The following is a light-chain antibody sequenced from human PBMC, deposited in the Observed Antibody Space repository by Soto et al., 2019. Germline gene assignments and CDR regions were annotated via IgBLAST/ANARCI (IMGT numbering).Light chain of an antibody. J-gene: IGKJ1*01. CDR3: QHYNSYSEA. V-gene: IGKV1-5*03. CDR2: KAS. CDR1: QTISSW. Sequence: DIQMTQSPSTLSGSVGDRVTITCRASQTISSWLAWYQQKPGKAPKLLIYKASTLKSGVPSRFSGSGSGTEFTLTISSLQPDDFPTYYCQHYNSYSEAFDQGTKVDIK.